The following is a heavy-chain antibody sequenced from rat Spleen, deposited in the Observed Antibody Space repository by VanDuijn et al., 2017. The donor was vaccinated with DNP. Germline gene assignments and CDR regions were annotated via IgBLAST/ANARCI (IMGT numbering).Heavy chain of an antibody. Sequence: EVQLVESGGGLVQPGRSLKLSCAASGFTFSNYGMAWIRQIPGRGLEWVASITSGGGTTYYPDSVKGRFTISRDNAKNTLSLQMNSLRSEDTATYYCARHYGGYLYYFDYWGHGVMVTVSS. J-gene: IGHJ2*01. CDR3: ARHYGGYLYYFDY. V-gene: IGHV5S13*01. CDR1: GFTFSNYG. D-gene: IGHD1-11*01. CDR2: ITSGGGTT.